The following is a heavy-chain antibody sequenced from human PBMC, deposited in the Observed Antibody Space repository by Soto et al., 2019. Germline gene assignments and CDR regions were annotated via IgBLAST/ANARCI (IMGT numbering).Heavy chain of an antibody. D-gene: IGHD2-2*01. CDR3: ARDCSSTSCYGGHFDY. CDR2: ISSSGNYM. J-gene: IGHJ4*02. Sequence: GGSLRLCCAASGFTFSNYGMNWVRQAPGKGLEWVSSISSSGNYMYYADSVKGRFTISRDNAKNSLYLQMNSLRAEDTAVYYCARDCSSTSCYGGHFDYWGQGTLVTVSS. CDR1: GFTFSNYG. V-gene: IGHV3-21*01.